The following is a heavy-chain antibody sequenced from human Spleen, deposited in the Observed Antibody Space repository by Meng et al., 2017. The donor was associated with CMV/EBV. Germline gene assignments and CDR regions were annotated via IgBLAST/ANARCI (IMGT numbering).Heavy chain of an antibody. V-gene: IGHV5-51*01. J-gene: IGHJ4*02. D-gene: IGHD6-13*01. CDR1: GYSFSSYW. CDR2: IYPGDSDT. Sequence: GGSLRLCCQGSGYSFSSYWIGWVRHMPGKGLEWVGIIYPGDSDTRYNPSFQGQVTFSVDRSNGTAYLQWRSLKASDTAIYYCARQILDSSSWTTRYFDYWGQGTLVTVSS. CDR3: ARQILDSSSWTTRYFDY.